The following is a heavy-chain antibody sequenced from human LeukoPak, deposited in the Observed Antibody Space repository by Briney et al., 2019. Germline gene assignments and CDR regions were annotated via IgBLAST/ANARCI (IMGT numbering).Heavy chain of an antibody. J-gene: IGHJ4*02. V-gene: IGHV3-23*01. D-gene: IGHD3-16*02. CDR2: ISDGGGRI. CDR1: GFTFSSYW. Sequence: GGSLRLSCAASGFTFSSYWMIWVRQAPGKGLEWVSIISDGGGRIYYADSVKGRFTISRDNSKNTLFLQMNSLRAEDTAVYYCAKGAFGGVIAPIGYWGQGTLVTVSS. CDR3: AKGAFGGVIAPIGY.